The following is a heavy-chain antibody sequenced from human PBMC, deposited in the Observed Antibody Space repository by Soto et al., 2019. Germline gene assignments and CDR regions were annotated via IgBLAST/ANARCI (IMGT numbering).Heavy chain of an antibody. Sequence: EVQLVESGGGLVQPGRSLRLSCAASGFTFDDYAMHWVRQAPGKGLEWVSGISWNSGSIGYADSVKGRFTISRDNAKNSLYLQMNSLRAEDTALYYCAKDIGAVTEYYFDYWGQGTLVTVSS. V-gene: IGHV3-9*01. CDR3: AKDIGAVTEYYFDY. CDR1: GFTFDDYA. CDR2: ISWNSGSI. D-gene: IGHD4-17*01. J-gene: IGHJ4*02.